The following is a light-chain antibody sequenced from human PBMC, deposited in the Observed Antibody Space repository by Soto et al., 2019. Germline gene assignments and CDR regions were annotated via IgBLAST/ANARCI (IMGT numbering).Light chain of an antibody. V-gene: IGKV1-5*03. J-gene: IGKJ5*01. CDR2: KAS. CDR1: QSISSW. CDR3: QHFKSFPIT. Sequence: DIQMTQSPSTLSASVGDRVTITCRASQSISSWLAWYQQKPGKAPKLLIYKASSLESGVPSRFSGSGSGTEFTLTISSLQPEDFATYYCQHFKSFPITFGQGTRLEIK.